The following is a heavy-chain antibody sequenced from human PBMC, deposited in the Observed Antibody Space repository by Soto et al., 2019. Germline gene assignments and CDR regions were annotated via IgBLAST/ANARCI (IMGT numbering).Heavy chain of an antibody. CDR1: GYTFTSYY. Sequence: ASVKVSCKASGYTFTSYYMHWVRQAPGQGLEWMGIISPSGGSTSYAQKFQGRVTMTRDTSTSTVYMELSSLRSEDTAVYYCATPDPGLTHVFYNMDFWGQGTTVTVSS. V-gene: IGHV1-46*01. CDR3: ATPDPGLTHVFYNMDF. J-gene: IGHJ6*02. CDR2: ISPSGGST. D-gene: IGHD3-9*01.